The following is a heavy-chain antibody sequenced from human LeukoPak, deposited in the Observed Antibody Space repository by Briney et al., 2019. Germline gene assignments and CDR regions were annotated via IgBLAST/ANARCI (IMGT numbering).Heavy chain of an antibody. V-gene: IGHV3-48*03. D-gene: IGHD3-22*01. Sequence: AGGSLRLSCAASGFTFSSYEMNWVRQAPGKGREGVSYISSSGSTIYYADSVKGRFTISRDNAKNSLYLQMNSLRADETAVYYSARDSPSYYDSISNAFDIWGQGTMVTVSS. J-gene: IGHJ3*02. CDR1: GFTFSSYE. CDR3: ARDSPSYYDSISNAFDI. CDR2: ISSSGSTI.